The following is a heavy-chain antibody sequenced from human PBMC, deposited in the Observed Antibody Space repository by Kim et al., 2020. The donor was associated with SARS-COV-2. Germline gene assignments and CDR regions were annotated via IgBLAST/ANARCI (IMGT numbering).Heavy chain of an antibody. D-gene: IGHD3-10*01. Sequence: GGSLRLSCVGSGFGFSGYTMNWVRQAPGKGLEWVSSMTPTDNYKHYADSVKGRFTISRDNAKKSLSLQMNSLRVEDTGVYYCSKGGPLSMVDCWGQGILV. CDR3: SKGGPLSMVDC. CDR1: GFGFSGYT. V-gene: IGHV3-21*01. CDR2: MTPTDNYK. J-gene: IGHJ4*02.